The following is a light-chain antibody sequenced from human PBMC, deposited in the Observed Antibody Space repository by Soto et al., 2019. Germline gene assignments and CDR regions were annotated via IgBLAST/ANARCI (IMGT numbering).Light chain of an antibody. CDR3: SSYTSSRENVV. Sequence: QSVLTQPASVSGSPGQSITISCTGTSSDVGGYNYVSWYQQHPGKAPKLMIYDVSNRPSGVSNRFSGSKSGNTASLTISGLQAEDEADYYCSSYTSSRENVVFGGGTKVTVL. CDR2: DVS. V-gene: IGLV2-14*01. CDR1: SSDVGGYNY. J-gene: IGLJ2*01.